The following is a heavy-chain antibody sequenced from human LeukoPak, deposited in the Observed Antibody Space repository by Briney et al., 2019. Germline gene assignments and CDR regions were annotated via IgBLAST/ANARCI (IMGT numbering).Heavy chain of an antibody. CDR1: GYTFTGYY. D-gene: IGHD3-22*01. CDR3: ARGQYYYDSSGYWGYYYYYGMDV. Sequence: ASVKVSCKASGYTFTGYYMHWVRQAPGQGLEWMGWINPNSGGTNYAQKLQGRVTMTTDTSTSTAYMELRSLRSDDTAVYYCARGQYYYDSSGYWGYYYYYGMDVWGQGTTVTVSS. V-gene: IGHV1-2*02. J-gene: IGHJ6*02. CDR2: INPNSGGT.